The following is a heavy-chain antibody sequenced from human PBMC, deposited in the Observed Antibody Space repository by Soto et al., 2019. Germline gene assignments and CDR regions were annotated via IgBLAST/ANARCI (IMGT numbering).Heavy chain of an antibody. Sequence: QITLKESGPTLVKPTQTLTLTCTFSGFSLGTRGVGVGWIRQPPGKALEWLALIYWDDDKRYSPSLKSRLTITKDTSKSQGVLTMTNMDPVDSATYYCARDSSGWYGFDYWGQGTLVTVSS. D-gene: IGHD6-19*01. V-gene: IGHV2-5*02. CDR1: GFSLGTRGVG. CDR3: ARDSSGWYGFDY. CDR2: IYWDDDK. J-gene: IGHJ4*02.